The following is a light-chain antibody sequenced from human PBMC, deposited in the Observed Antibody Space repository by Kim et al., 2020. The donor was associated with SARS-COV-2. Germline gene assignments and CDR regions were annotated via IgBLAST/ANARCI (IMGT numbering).Light chain of an antibody. Sequence: LSPGERATLSGRASQSVSRDFLAWYQQRPSQAPRLLIHGASNRATGIPDRFSGSGSGTDFTLTITRLEPEDFAVYYCQQYATSRTFGQGTKVDIK. CDR3: QQYATSRT. V-gene: IGKV3-20*01. CDR1: QSVSRDF. CDR2: GAS. J-gene: IGKJ1*01.